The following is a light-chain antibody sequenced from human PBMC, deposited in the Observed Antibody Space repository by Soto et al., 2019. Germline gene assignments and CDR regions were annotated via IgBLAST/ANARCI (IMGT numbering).Light chain of an antibody. V-gene: IGKV3-20*01. CDR1: QGVSSTY. CDR3: KQFGGSSRT. CDR2: GAS. J-gene: IGKJ1*01. Sequence: EIVLTQSPGTLSLSPGERATLSCRASQGVSSTYLAWYQQKPGQAPRLLIYGASFRATGIPDRFSGSGSGTDFTITISSLEHEDLAVYYCKQFGGSSRTFGKGTKVEIK.